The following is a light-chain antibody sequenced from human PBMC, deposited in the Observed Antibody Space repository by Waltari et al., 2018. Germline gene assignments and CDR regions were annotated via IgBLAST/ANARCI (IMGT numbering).Light chain of an antibody. Sequence: SYELTQPPSVSVSPGQTASITCSGDKLGDKYACWYQQKPGQSPVLVIYQDSKRPSGTPERFSGSNSGNTATLTISGTQAMDEADYYCQAWDSSIYYVFGTGTKVTVL. CDR3: QAWDSSIYYV. V-gene: IGLV3-1*01. J-gene: IGLJ1*01. CDR1: KLGDKY. CDR2: QDS.